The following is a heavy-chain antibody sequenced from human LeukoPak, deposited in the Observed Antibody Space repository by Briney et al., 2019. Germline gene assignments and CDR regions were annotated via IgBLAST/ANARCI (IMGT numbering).Heavy chain of an antibody. CDR2: IYHSGST. CDR1: GGSISSGGYS. D-gene: IGHD5-18*01. CDR3: AGIHQPNWFDP. Sequence: QSSETLSLTCAVSGGSISSGGYSWSWIRQPPGKGLEWIGYIYHSGSTYYNPSLKSRVTISVDRSKNQFSLKLSSVTAADTAVYYCAGIHQPNWFDPWGQGTLVTVSS. J-gene: IGHJ5*02. V-gene: IGHV4-30-2*01.